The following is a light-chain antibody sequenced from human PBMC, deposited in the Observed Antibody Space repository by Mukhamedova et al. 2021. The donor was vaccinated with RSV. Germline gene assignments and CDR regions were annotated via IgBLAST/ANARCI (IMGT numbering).Light chain of an antibody. Sequence: GQTVSITCSGDDLGKRYASWYQQKPGQSPVLVIFQDIQRPSGISERFSGSNSGNTVTLTITGTQTADEADYYCQAWDDKTGVFGT. V-gene: IGLV3-1*01. CDR1: DLGKRY. CDR3: QAWDDKTGV. CDR2: QDI. J-gene: IGLJ1*01.